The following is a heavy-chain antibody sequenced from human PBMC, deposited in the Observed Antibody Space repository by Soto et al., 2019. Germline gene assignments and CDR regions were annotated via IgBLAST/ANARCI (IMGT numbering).Heavy chain of an antibody. CDR3: AKDPSNPFDAFDI. CDR1: GFTFSSYA. V-gene: IGHV3-23*01. CDR2: ISGSGGST. Sequence: EVQLLESGGGLVQPGGSLRLSCAASGFTFSSYAMSWVRQAPGKGLEWVSAISGSGGSTYYADSVKGRFTISRDNSKNTLYLQMNSLRAEDTVVDYCAKDPSNPFDAFDIWGQGTMVTVSS. J-gene: IGHJ3*02.